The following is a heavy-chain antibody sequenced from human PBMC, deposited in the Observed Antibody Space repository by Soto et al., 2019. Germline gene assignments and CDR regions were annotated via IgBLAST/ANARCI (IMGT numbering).Heavy chain of an antibody. D-gene: IGHD6-13*01. CDR2: IYYSGST. CDR1: VGSIISGGYY. V-gene: IGHV4-31*03. J-gene: IGHJ5*02. CDR3: ARGFIAAAGTSVWFDP. Sequence: SETLSLTCTFSVGSIISGGYYWSWIRQHPGKGLEWIGYIYYSGSTYYNPSLKSRVTISVDTSKNQFSLKLSSVTAADTAVYYCARGFIAAAGTSVWFDPWGQGTLVTVSS.